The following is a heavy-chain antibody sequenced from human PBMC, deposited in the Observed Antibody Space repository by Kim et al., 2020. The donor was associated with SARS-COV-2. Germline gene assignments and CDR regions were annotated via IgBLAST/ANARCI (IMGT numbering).Heavy chain of an antibody. CDR2: ISGSGGST. J-gene: IGHJ6*02. CDR1: GFTFSSYA. V-gene: IGHV3-23*01. D-gene: IGHD3-10*01. CDR3: AKNEANYGSGKGCRDCYYYGMDV. Sequence: GGSLRLSCAASGFTFSSYAMSWVRQAPGKGLEWVSAISGSGGSTYYADSVKGRFTISRDNSKNTLYLQMNSLRAEDTAVYYCAKNEANYGSGKGCRDCYYYGMDVWGQGTTVTVSS.